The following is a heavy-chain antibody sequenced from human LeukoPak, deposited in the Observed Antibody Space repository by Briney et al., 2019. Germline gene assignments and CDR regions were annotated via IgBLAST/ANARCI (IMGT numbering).Heavy chain of an antibody. CDR3: ARGDNWNDDFDY. J-gene: IGHJ4*02. V-gene: IGHV1-18*01. CDR1: GYTFSSHG. Sequence: GASVKVSCKASGYTFSSHGISWVRQAPGQGLEWLGWISGYNGNTNNVERLQGRVTMSTDTSTSTAYLELRSLRSDDTAVYYCARGDNWNDDFDYWGQGTLVTVSS. D-gene: IGHD1-20*01. CDR2: ISGYNGNT.